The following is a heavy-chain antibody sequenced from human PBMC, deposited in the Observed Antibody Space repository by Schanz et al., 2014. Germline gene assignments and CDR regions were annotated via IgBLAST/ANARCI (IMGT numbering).Heavy chain of an antibody. CDR3: ARANYRRKINFDY. V-gene: IGHV3-33*01. Sequence: QVQLVESGGGVVQFGRSLRLSCVASGFTFSSHGMHWVRQAPGKGLEWVAVIWYDENNKYYADSVKGRFTMSRDNSKNTLYLQMNSLRAEDTAVYHCARANYRRKINFDYWGRGTLVTVSS. CDR2: IWYDENNK. D-gene: IGHD3-10*01. J-gene: IGHJ4*02. CDR1: GFTFSSHG.